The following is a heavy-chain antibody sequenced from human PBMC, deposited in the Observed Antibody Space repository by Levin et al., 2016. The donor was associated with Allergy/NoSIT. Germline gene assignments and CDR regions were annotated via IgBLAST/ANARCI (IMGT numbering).Heavy chain of an antibody. CDR3: ARIALLPRTPSAVYQVYYYYGMDV. CDR2: ISSSDEK. J-gene: IGHJ6*02. Sequence: RQAPGKALEWLAHISSSDEKSYSTSLKNRLSISKDTSRSQVVLIMTNMDPVDTATYYCARIALLPRTPSAVYQVYYYYGMDVWGQGTTVTVSS. D-gene: IGHD2-15*01. V-gene: IGHV2-26*01.